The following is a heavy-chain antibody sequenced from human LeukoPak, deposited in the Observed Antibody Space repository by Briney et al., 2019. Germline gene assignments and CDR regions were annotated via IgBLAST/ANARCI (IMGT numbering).Heavy chain of an antibody. D-gene: IGHD4-11*01. J-gene: IGHJ4*02. V-gene: IGHV1-2*06. Sequence: ASVKVSCKASGYTFTGYYMHWVRQAPGQGLEWMGRINPNSGGTNSAQKFQGRVTMTRDTSISTAYMELSRLRSDGTAVYYCARADTVTTSPFDYWGQGTLVTVSS. CDR2: INPNSGGT. CDR1: GYTFTGYY. CDR3: ARADTVTTSPFDY.